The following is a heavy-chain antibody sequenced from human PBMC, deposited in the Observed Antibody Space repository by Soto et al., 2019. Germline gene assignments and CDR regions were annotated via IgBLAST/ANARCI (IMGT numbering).Heavy chain of an antibody. CDR1: CYTFTSYG. Sequence: QVQLVQSGAEVKKPGASVKVSCKASCYTFTSYGISWVRQAPGPGLEWMGWISAYNGNTNYAQKLQGRVTMTTDTSTSTAYLELRSLRSDDPAVYYCERVGSSSWYSVCYYWGQGTLVTVSS. J-gene: IGHJ4*02. V-gene: IGHV1-18*01. CDR2: ISAYNGNT. D-gene: IGHD6-13*01. CDR3: ERVGSSSWYSVCYY.